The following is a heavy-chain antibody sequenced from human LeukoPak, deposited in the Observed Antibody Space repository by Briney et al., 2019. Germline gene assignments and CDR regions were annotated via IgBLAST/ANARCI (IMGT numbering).Heavy chain of an antibody. V-gene: IGHV3-53*01. Sequence: GGSLRLSCAASGFTVSSNYMSWVRQAPGKGLEWVSVIYSGGSTYYADSVKGRFTISRDNSKTTLYLQMNGLRAEDTAVYLCAGVVGAGGFDIWGQGTMVTVSS. D-gene: IGHD3-10*01. CDR3: AGVVGAGGFDI. CDR2: IYSGGST. CDR1: GFTVSSNY. J-gene: IGHJ3*02.